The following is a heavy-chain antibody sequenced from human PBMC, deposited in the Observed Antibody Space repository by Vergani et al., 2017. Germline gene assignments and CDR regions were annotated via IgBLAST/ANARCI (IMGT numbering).Heavy chain of an antibody. CDR2: IRPYTGHT. CDR1: SHTFQTYG. V-gene: IGHV1-18*01. J-gene: IGHJ3*01. D-gene: IGHD1-1*01. Sequence: QVQLVQSGAELKKLGASVSVPCKGSSHTFQTYGISWVRQAPGKGLEWMAWIRPYTGHTIYAQKFQDRVTMTADTSTNTAYMELRSLRSDDTAVYFCARVAPSNSEVTPTAFDVWGQGTMVTVSS. CDR3: ARVAPSNSEVTPTAFDV.